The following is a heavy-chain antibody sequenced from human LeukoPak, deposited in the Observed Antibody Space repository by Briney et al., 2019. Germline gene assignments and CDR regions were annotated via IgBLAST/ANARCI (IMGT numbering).Heavy chain of an antibody. CDR1: GFTFSSYG. V-gene: IGHV3-30*18. Sequence: GGSLRLPCAASGFTFSSYGMHWVRQAPGKGLEWVAVISYDGSNKYYADSVKGRFTISRDNSKNTLYLQMNSLRAEDTAVYYCAKGRRYLNSGSYDYWGQGTLVTVSS. D-gene: IGHD1-26*01. CDR2: ISYDGSNK. CDR3: AKGRRYLNSGSYDY. J-gene: IGHJ4*02.